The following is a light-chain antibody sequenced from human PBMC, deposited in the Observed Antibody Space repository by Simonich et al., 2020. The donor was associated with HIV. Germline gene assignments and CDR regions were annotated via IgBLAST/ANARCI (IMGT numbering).Light chain of an antibody. V-gene: IGLV2-23*03. J-gene: IGLJ2*01. CDR3: CSYAGSSTFV. CDR2: EGS. Sequence: QSALTQPVSVSGSPGQSITISCTGTSSDVGSYNLVSWYQQHPVKAPQLMIYEGSKRPAGVSNRFSGSKSGNTASLTISGLQAEDEADYYCCSYAGSSTFVFGGGTKLTVL. CDR1: SSDVGSYNL.